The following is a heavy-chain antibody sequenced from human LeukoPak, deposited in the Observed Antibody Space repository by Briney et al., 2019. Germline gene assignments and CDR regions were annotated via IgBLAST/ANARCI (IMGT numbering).Heavy chain of an antibody. CDR2: IYYSGST. J-gene: IGHJ4*02. V-gene: IGHV4-39*07. D-gene: IGHD6-13*01. CDR1: GGSISSSSYY. CDR3: ASGIAADLY. Sequence: SETLSLTCTVSGGSISSSSYYWGWIRQPPGKGLEWIGSIYYSGSTYYNPSLKSRVTIPVDTSKNRFSLKLSSVAAADTAVYYCASGIAADLYWGQGTLVTVSS.